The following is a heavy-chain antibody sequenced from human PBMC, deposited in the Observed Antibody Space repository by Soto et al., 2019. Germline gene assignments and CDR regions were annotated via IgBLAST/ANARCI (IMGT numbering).Heavy chain of an antibody. CDR3: AKGLDIVVVVAATRRTFDY. CDR1: GFTFSSYA. D-gene: IGHD2-15*01. V-gene: IGHV3-23*01. CDR2: ISGSGGST. Sequence: EVQLLESGGGLVQPGGSLRLSCAASGFTFSSYAMSWVRQAPGKGLEWVSAISGSGGSTYYADSVKGRFTISRDNSKHTLYLQGSSLRAEDTAVYYCAKGLDIVVVVAATRRTFDYWGQGTLVIVSS. J-gene: IGHJ4*02.